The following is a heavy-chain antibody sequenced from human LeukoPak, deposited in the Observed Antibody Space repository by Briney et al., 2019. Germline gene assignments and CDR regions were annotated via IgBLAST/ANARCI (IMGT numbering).Heavy chain of an antibody. CDR3: ARDSEYSSSFAFDI. V-gene: IGHV3-7*01. CDR1: GFTFSSHW. D-gene: IGHD6-13*01. Sequence: TGGSLRLSCAASGFTFSSHWMTWVRRATGKGLEWVANINQDGSERYYVDSVKGRFTISRDNAKNSLYLQMNSLRAEDTAVYYCARDSEYSSSFAFDIWGQGTMVTVSS. CDR2: INQDGSER. J-gene: IGHJ3*02.